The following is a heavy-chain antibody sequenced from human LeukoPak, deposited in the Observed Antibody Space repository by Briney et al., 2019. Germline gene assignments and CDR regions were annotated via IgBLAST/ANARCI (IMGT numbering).Heavy chain of an antibody. J-gene: IGHJ2*01. D-gene: IGHD3-22*01. CDR3: ARDEGLLRTLDL. CDR1: GGSISSGSSF. V-gene: IGHV4-61*02. CDR2: IFTSGTT. Sequence: SQTLSLTCTVSGGSISSGSSFWSWIRQPAGKGLEWIGRIFTSGTTNYNPSLKSRVTISVDTSKNQFSLELSSVTAADTAMYYCARDEGLLRTLDLWGRGTLVTVSS.